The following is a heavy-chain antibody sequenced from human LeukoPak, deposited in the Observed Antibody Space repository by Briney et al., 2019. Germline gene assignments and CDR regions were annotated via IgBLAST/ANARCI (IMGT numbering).Heavy chain of an antibody. D-gene: IGHD3-10*02. CDR2: ISSSSSYM. J-gene: IGHJ6*04. CDR3: AELGITMIGGV. V-gene: IGHV3-21*01. CDR1: GFTFNSYS. Sequence: GGSLRLSCAASGFTFNSYSMNWVRQAPGKGLEWVSSISSSSSYMYYADSLKGRFTTSRDNAKNSLYLQMNSLRAEDTAVYYCAELGITMIGGVWGKGTTVTISS.